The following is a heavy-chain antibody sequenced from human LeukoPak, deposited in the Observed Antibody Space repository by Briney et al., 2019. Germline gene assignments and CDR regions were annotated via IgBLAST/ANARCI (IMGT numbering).Heavy chain of an antibody. CDR2: ISYDGSNK. J-gene: IGHJ5*02. CDR1: GFTFSSYA. Sequence: QPGRSLRLSCAASGFTFSSYAMHWVRQAPGKGLEWVAAISYDGSNKYYADSVKGRFTISRDNSKNTLYLQMNSLRAEDTAVYYCARDLIPAAIPDNWFDPWGQGTLVTVSS. CDR3: ARDLIPAAIPDNWFDP. D-gene: IGHD2-2*01. V-gene: IGHV3-30-3*01.